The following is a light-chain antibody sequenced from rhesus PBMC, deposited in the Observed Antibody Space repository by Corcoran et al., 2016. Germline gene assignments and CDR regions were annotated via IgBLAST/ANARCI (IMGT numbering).Light chain of an antibody. CDR1: QGISNY. CDR3: QQHNSNPYS. Sequence: DIQMTQSPSSLSASVGDTVTITCRASQGISNYLAWYQQKPGKAPKLLIYAASSLQSGVPSRFSGSVSGTEFTLTISSLQPADFATYYCQQHNSNPYSFGQGTKVEIK. V-gene: IGKV1-25*02. CDR2: AAS. J-gene: IGKJ2*01.